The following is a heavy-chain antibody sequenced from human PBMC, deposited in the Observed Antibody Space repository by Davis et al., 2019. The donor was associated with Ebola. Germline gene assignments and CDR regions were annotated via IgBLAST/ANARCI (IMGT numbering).Heavy chain of an antibody. Sequence: PGGSLRLSCTVSGGSISSYYWSWIRQPPGKGLEWIGYIYYSGSTNYKPSLRSRLTVSVDTSKNQFSLKVTSVTAADTAVYFCARERITMFRGVIDPFAFDIWGQGTMVTVSS. D-gene: IGHD3-10*01. CDR2: IYYSGST. CDR3: ARERITMFRGVIDPFAFDI. CDR1: GGSISSYY. J-gene: IGHJ3*02. V-gene: IGHV4-59*01.